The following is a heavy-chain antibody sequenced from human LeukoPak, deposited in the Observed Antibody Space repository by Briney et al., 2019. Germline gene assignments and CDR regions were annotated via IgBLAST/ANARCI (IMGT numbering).Heavy chain of an antibody. CDR1: GGSLSPHY. D-gene: IGHD6-6*01. V-gene: IGHV4-59*11. CDR3: ARAEQLVPNFDY. CDR2: IYHSGST. J-gene: IGHJ4*02. Sequence: SETLSLTCTVSGGSLSPHYWSWIRQPPGKGLEWIGYIYHSGSTYYNPSLKSRVTISVDRSKNQFSLKLSSVTAADTAVYYCARAEQLVPNFDYWGQGTLVTVSS.